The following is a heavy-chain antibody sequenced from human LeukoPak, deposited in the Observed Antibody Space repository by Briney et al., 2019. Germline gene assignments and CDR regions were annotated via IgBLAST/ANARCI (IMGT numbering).Heavy chain of an antibody. Sequence: GGSLRLSCAASGFTDSGNYMSWVRQAPGKGLEWVSVIYSGGTTYYADSVKGRFTISRDNSKNTLYLQMNSLRGEDTAVYYCARVLSVSYCDSWGQGTLVTVSS. D-gene: IGHD2/OR15-2a*01. V-gene: IGHV3-53*01. CDR3: ARVLSVSYCDS. J-gene: IGHJ4*02. CDR1: GFTDSGNY. CDR2: IYSGGTT.